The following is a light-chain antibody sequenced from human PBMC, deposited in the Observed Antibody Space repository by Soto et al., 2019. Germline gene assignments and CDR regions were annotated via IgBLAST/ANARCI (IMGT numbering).Light chain of an antibody. J-gene: IGKJ4*01. Sequence: DIQMTQSPSSLSASVGDRVIITCQASHDINNFLNWYQQKPGEAPKVLIYDASNLEAGVPSRFSGRGSGTDFSFIINSLQPEDIATYYCQQYDNLPLTFGGGTKVEIK. CDR3: QQYDNLPLT. CDR1: HDINNF. V-gene: IGKV1-33*01. CDR2: DAS.